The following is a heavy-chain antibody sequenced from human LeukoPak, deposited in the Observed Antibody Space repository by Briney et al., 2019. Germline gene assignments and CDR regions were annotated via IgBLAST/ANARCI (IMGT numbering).Heavy chain of an antibody. V-gene: IGHV1-18*01. CDR1: GYTFNTYG. CDR3: ARDREQWVPLGALDI. CDR2: ISPFNGNT. Sequence: ASVRVSCKSSGYTFNTYGINWVRQAPGQGLEWIGWISPFNGNTNYAQNVQGRATMTTDTSTSTAYMDLRGLRSDDTAVYYCARDREQWVPLGALDIWGQGTMVTASS. D-gene: IGHD6-19*01. J-gene: IGHJ3*02.